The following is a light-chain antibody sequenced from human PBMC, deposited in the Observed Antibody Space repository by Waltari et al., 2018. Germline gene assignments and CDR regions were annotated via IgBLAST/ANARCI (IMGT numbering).Light chain of an antibody. CDR2: QAS. V-gene: IGKV1-5*03. CDR3: QEYYSYSPGLA. J-gene: IGKJ4*01. CDR1: QSIFTW. Sequence: DIQMNQSPPTLSAPVGDRVHISCRPSQSIFTWLAWYQQKPGKAPKLLMQQASTLENGVPSRFSGSGSGTEFTLTISSLQPDDFATYYCQEYYSYSPGLAVGGGTKVEIK.